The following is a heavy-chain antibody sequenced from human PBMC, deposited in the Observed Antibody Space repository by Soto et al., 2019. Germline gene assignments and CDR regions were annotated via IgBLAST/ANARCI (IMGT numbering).Heavy chain of an antibody. CDR2: LSANGATT. J-gene: IGHJ4*02. V-gene: IGHV3-23*01. CDR1: GFTFSNYA. CDR3: TRKEAGPPRPLDY. Sequence: GGSLRLSCAASGFTFSNYAMSWVRQAPGKGLESVSLLSANGATTYYADSVKGRFTISRDNSKNTLYLQMNRLRVEDTAIYYCTRKEAGPPRPLDYWGQGTLVTVSS.